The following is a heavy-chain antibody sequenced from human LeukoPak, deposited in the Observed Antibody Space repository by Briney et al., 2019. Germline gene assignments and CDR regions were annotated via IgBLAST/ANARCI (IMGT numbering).Heavy chain of an antibody. V-gene: IGHV1-69*13. CDR3: ARVGHIAALRAWGFYYSMDV. CDR1: GGTLSSYA. D-gene: IGHD6-6*01. CDR2: IILIFGTA. J-gene: IGHJ6*03. Sequence: SVKVSCTASGGTLSSYAISCVRQAPGQGLEWMVGIILIFGTANSAQNFQVRVTTTADQSTSTAYMELSSLRSEDTAVYYCARVGHIAALRAWGFYYSMDVWDKGATVTVSS.